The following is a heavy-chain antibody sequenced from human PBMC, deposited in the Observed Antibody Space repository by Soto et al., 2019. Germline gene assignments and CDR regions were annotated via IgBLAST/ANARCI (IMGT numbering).Heavy chain of an antibody. CDR1: GFTFSSYA. D-gene: IGHD2-2*01. CDR2: ISGSGGST. V-gene: IGHV3-23*01. J-gene: IGHJ6*02. CDR3: AKHLGYCSSTSCSALGYYYYGMDV. Sequence: GSLRLSCAASGFTFSSYAMSWVRQAPGKGLEWVSAISGSGGSTYYADSVKGRSTISRDNSKNTLYLQMNSLRAEDTAVYYCAKHLGYCSSTSCSALGYYYYGMDVWGQGITVTVSS.